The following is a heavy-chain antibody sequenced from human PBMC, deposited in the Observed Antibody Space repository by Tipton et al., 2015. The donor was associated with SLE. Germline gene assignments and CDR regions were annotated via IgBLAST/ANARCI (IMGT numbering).Heavy chain of an antibody. CDR1: SYTFTSYG. V-gene: IGHV1-2*02. CDR3: ARMKTVGTSRGLGFDY. J-gene: IGHJ4*02. CDR2: IQPNSGGT. Sequence: QVQLVQSGAEVKKPGASVKVSCKASSYTFTSYGISWVRQAPGQGLEWMGWIQPNSGGTTYAQKFQGRVTVTRDTSISTVHMELSGLRSDDTAVYFCARMKTVGTSRGLGFDYWGQGTLVTVSS. D-gene: IGHD1-26*01.